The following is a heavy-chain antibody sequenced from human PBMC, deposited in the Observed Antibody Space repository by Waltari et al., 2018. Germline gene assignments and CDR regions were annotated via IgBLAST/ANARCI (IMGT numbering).Heavy chain of an antibody. V-gene: IGHV4-59*12. Sequence: QVQLQESGPGLVKPSETLSLTCTVSGGSISSYYWSWIRQPPGKGLEWIGEIYHSGSTNYNPSLKSRVTISVDKSKNQFSLKLSSVTAADTAVYYCARERDSGSYYFDYWGQGTLVTVSS. J-gene: IGHJ4*02. CDR1: GGSISSYY. CDR3: ARERDSGSYYFDY. CDR2: IYHSGST. D-gene: IGHD1-26*01.